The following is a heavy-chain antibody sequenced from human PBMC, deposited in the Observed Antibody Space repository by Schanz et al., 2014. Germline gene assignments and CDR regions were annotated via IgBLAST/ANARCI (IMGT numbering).Heavy chain of an antibody. J-gene: IGHJ6*02. CDR1: GFTFSSYG. Sequence: QVQLVESGGGVVQPGRSLRLSCVASGFTFSSYGMHWVRQAPGKGLEWVAVIWYDENNKYYADSVKGRFTMSRDNSKNTLYLQMNSLRAEDTAVYYCAKGMGYCSGGTCYDYYYYGLDVWGQGTTVTVSS. CDR2: IWYDENNK. V-gene: IGHV3-33*06. CDR3: AKGMGYCSGGTCYDYYYYGLDV. D-gene: IGHD2-15*01.